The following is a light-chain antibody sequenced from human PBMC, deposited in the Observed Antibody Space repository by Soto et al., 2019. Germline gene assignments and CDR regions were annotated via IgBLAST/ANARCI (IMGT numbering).Light chain of an antibody. CDR3: QQHGSSPRT. J-gene: IGKJ1*01. Sequence: VLTQSPGTLSLSPGERVTLSCRASQSVSSSYLAWYQQKPGQAPMLLLYGASSRATGIPGRFSGSGSGTDLTLTISRLEPEDFAVYYCQQHGSSPRTFGQGTKVEIK. CDR1: QSVSSSY. CDR2: GAS. V-gene: IGKV3-20*01.